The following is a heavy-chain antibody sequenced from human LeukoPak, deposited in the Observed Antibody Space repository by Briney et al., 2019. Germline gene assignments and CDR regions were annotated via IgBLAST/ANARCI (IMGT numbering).Heavy chain of an antibody. J-gene: IGHJ4*02. CDR3: ARAEVLRFLEWLPGTYYFDY. D-gene: IGHD3-3*01. Sequence: ASVKVSCKASGYTFTSYEINRGGQATGQGGEGRGWMKHKSGKKGYAKKFQGRVTITRKTKIRTAYMERSSLRSEDSAVYYCARAEVLRFLEWLPGTYYFDYWGQGTLVTVSS. V-gene: IGHV1-8*03. CDR2: MKHKSGKK. CDR1: GYTFTSYE.